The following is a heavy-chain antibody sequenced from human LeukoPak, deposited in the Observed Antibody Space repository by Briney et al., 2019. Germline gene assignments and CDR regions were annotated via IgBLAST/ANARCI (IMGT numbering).Heavy chain of an antibody. J-gene: IGHJ5*02. CDR1: GGTFSSYA. CDR3: AGGGWLQNPPRFDP. D-gene: IGHD5-24*01. CDR2: VIPIIGTA. V-gene: IGHV1-69*05. Sequence: SVKVSCKASGGTFSSYAISWVRQAPGQGLECMGGVIPIIGTANHAQKFQDRVTITTDESTSTAYMELSSLRSEDTAVYYCAGGGWLQNPPRFDPWGQGTLVTVSS.